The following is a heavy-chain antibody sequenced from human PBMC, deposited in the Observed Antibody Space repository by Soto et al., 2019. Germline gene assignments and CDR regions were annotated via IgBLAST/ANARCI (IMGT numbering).Heavy chain of an antibody. CDR3: ARGTLGYCSGGSCYSPYYYCMDV. CDR1: GGTFSSYA. D-gene: IGHD2-15*01. J-gene: IGHJ6*02. V-gene: IGHV1-69*12. CDR2: IIPIFGTA. Sequence: QVQLVQSGAEVKKPGSSVKVSCKASGGTFSSYAISWVRQAPGQGLEWMGGIIPIFGTANYAQKFQGRVTISAGESTTTAYMELSSLRSEDTAVYYCARGTLGYCSGGSCYSPYYYCMDVWGQGTTVTVSS.